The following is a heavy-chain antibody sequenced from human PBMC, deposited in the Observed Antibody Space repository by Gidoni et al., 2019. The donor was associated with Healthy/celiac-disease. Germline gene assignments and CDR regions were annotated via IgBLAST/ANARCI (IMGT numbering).Heavy chain of an antibody. J-gene: IGHJ5*02. CDR2: IRGRGGST. Sequence: EVQLLESGGGLVQPGGSLRLPCAASGFTFSSDAMSWARQAPGKGLEWASAIRGRGGSTYYADSVKGRFTISRNNSKNTLYLQMNSLRAEDTAVYYCAKDRWDIVVVVAAMDWFDPWGQGTLVTVSS. CDR3: AKDRWDIVVVVAAMDWFDP. V-gene: IGHV3-23*01. D-gene: IGHD2-15*01. CDR1: GFTFSSDA.